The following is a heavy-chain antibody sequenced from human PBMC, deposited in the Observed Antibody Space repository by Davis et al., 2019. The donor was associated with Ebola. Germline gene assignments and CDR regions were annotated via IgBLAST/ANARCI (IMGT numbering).Heavy chain of an antibody. V-gene: IGHV3-23*01. CDR1: GFTFSSYA. J-gene: IGHJ4*02. CDR3: AKDPGLLWFGEWDY. Sequence: GESLKISCAASGFTFSSYAMSWVRQAPGKGLEWVSAISGSGGSTYYADSVKGRFTISRDNSKNTLYLQMNSLRAEDTAVYYCAKDPGLLWFGEWDYWGQGTLVTVSS. CDR2: ISGSGGST. D-gene: IGHD3-10*01.